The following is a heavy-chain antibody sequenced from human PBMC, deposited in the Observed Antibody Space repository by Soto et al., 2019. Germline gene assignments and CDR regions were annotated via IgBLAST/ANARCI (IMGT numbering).Heavy chain of an antibody. V-gene: IGHV1-18*01. D-gene: IGHD3-10*01. CDR2: IATYNSNK. J-gene: IGHJ5*02. CDR3: ARVLRGVVNWFDP. Sequence: HLVQSGPEVKQPEASVTVSCNTSGDTFTNFGLSWVRQAPGQGLEWMGWIATYNSNKNYAQKFQGRLTLTTDTSTSTAYMELKSLGYDDTAVYYCARVLRGVVNWFDPWGQGTLVTVSS. CDR1: GDTFTNFG.